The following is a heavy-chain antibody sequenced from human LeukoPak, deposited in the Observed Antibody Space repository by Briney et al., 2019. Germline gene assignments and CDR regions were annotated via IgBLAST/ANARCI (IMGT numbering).Heavy chain of an antibody. Sequence: ASVKVSCKASGYTFTGYYMHWVRQAPGQGLEWMGWINPNSGGTKYAQKFQGRVTMTRDTSISTAYMELSRLRSDDTAVYYCARERRNVVVVAALAYWGQGTLVTVSS. CDR1: GYTFTGYY. V-gene: IGHV1-2*02. CDR2: INPNSGGT. CDR3: ARERRNVVVVAALAY. J-gene: IGHJ4*02. D-gene: IGHD2-15*01.